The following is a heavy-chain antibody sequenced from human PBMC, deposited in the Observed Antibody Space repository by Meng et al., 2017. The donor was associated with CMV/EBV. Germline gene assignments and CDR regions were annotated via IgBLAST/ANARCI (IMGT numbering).Heavy chain of an antibody. CDR1: GGTFSSYA. CDR3: ARHQGQLVEGDWFDP. D-gene: IGHD6-13*01. J-gene: IGHJ5*02. Sequence: SVKVSCKASGGTFSSYATSWVRQAPGQGLEWMGGIIPIFGTANYAQKFQGRVTITTDESTSTAYMELSSLRSEDTAVYYCARHQGQLVEGDWFDPWGQGTLVTVSS. CDR2: IIPIFGTA. V-gene: IGHV1-69*05.